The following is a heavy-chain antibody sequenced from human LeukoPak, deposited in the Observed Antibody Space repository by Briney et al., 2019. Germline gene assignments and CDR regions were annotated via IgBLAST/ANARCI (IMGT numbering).Heavy chain of an antibody. CDR1: GFAFSSYN. CDR3: ARGIAAAGWYYFDY. CDR2: ISSSGSSI. D-gene: IGHD6-13*01. J-gene: IGHJ4*02. Sequence: GGSLRLSCAVSGFAFSSYNLNWVRQAPGKGMELVSSISSSGSSIFYADSVKGRFTISRDNAQNSLYLQMNSLRVEDTAVYYCARGIAAAGWYYFDYWGQGALVTVSS. V-gene: IGHV3-21*01.